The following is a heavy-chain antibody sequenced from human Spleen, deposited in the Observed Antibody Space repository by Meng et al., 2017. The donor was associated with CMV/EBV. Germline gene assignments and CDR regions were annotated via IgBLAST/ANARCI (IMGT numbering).Heavy chain of an antibody. J-gene: IGHJ4*02. CDR3: ARDYGYNPDY. CDR1: GYTFTGYY. Sequence: ASVKVSCKASGYTFTGYYMHWVRQAPGQGLEWMGWINPDSGGTKYAQKFQGRVTMTWDTSISTAYMELNRLRSDDTAMYYCARDYGYNPDYWGQGTLVTVSS. CDR2: INPDSGGT. D-gene: IGHD5-24*01. V-gene: IGHV1-2*02.